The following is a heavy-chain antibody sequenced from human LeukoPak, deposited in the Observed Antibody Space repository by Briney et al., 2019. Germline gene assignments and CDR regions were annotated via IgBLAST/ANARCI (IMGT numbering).Heavy chain of an antibody. J-gene: IGHJ4*02. Sequence: ASVKVSCKASGYTFTGYYMHWVRQAPGQGLEWMGWINPNSGGTNYAQKFQGRVTMTRDTSISTAYMELSRLRSDDTAVYYCASLSYYDSSGYIGPNWGQGTLVTVSS. CDR2: INPNSGGT. V-gene: IGHV1-2*02. D-gene: IGHD3-22*01. CDR3: ASLSYYDSSGYIGPN. CDR1: GYTFTGYY.